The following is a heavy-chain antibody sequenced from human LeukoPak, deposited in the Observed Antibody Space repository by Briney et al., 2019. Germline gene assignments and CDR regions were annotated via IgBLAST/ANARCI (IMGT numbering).Heavy chain of an antibody. CDR3: ARDQGLTAPPPYGLDV. Sequence: ASVKVSCKASGGTFSSYAISWVRQAPGQGLEWMGRIIPILGIANYAQKFQGRVTITADKSTSTAYMELSSLRSEDTAVFYCARDQGLTAPPPYGLDVWGQGTTVIVSS. CDR1: GGTFSSYA. J-gene: IGHJ6*02. CDR2: IIPILGIA. V-gene: IGHV1-69*04. D-gene: IGHD5-18*01.